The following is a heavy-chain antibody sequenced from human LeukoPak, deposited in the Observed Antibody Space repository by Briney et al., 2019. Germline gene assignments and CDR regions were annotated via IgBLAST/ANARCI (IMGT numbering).Heavy chain of an antibody. V-gene: IGHV3-30*03. Sequence: PGGSLRLSCAASGFTFSSYGMHGVRQAPGKGLEGVAVISYDGSNKYYADSVKGRFTISRDNSKNTLYLQMNSLRAEDTAVYYCATVDIVARSTGITDYWGQGTLLTVSS. CDR3: ATVDIVARSTGITDY. D-gene: IGHD5-12*01. CDR1: GFTFSSYG. J-gene: IGHJ4*02. CDR2: ISYDGSNK.